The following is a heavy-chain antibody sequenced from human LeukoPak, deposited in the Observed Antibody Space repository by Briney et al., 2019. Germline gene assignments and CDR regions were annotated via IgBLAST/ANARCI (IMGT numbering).Heavy chain of an antibody. CDR1: GFTFSSYG. CDR2: ISYDGSNK. D-gene: IGHD2-2*01. CDR3: AKDSPTRIVVVPAAMPSYFDY. V-gene: IGHV3-30*18. J-gene: IGHJ4*02. Sequence: GRSLRLSCAASGFTFSSYGMHWVRQAPGKGLEWVAVISYDGSNKYYADSVKGRFTISRDNSKNTLYLQMNSLRAEDTAVYYCAKDSPTRIVVVPAAMPSYFDYWGQGTLVTVSS.